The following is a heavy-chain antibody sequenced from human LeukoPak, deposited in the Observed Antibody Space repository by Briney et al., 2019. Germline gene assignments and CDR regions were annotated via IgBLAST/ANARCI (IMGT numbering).Heavy chain of an antibody. CDR1: GYTLTELS. CDR3: ATARHYDYVWGSSHYGMDV. D-gene: IGHD3-16*01. V-gene: IGHV1-24*01. Sequence: ASVKVSCKVSGYTLTELSMHWVRQAPGKGLEWMGGFDPEDGETIYAQKFQGRVTMTEDTSTDTAYMELSSLRSGDTAVYYCATARHYDYVWGSSHYGMDVWGQGTTVTVSS. CDR2: FDPEDGET. J-gene: IGHJ6*02.